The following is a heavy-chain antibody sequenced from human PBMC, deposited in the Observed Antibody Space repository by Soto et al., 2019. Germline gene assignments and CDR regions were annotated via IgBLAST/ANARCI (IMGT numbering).Heavy chain of an antibody. D-gene: IGHD6-19*01. V-gene: IGHV4-59*01. CDR2: IYYSGST. CDR1: GGSISSYY. CDR3: ARASGWYYFDY. Sequence: SETLSLTCTVSGGSISSYYWSWIRQPPGKGLEWIGYIYYSGSTNYNPSLKSRVTISVNTSKNQFSLKLSSVTAADTAVYYCARASGWYYFDYWGQGTLVTVSS. J-gene: IGHJ4*02.